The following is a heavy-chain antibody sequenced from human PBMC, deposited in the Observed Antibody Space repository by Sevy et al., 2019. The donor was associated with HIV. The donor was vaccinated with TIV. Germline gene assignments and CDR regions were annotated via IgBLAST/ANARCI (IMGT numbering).Heavy chain of an antibody. D-gene: IGHD3-22*01. J-gene: IGHJ4*02. CDR1: GFTFSSYS. CDR2: ISSSSSYI. CDR3: ARVGAPTYYYDSSGYYGY. Sequence: GSLRLSCAASGFTFSSYSMNWVRQAPGKGLEWVSSISSSSSYIYYADSVKGRFTISRDNAKNSLYLQMNSLRAEDTAVYYCARVGAPTYYYDSSGYYGYWGQGTLVTVSS. V-gene: IGHV3-21*01.